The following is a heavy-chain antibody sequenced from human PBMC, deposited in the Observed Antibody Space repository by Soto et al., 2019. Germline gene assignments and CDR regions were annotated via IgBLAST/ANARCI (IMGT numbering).Heavy chain of an antibody. CDR3: AITRGGSSSGDPDAFDI. CDR1: GGSISSYY. Sequence: SETLSLTCTVSGGSISSYYWSWIRQPPGKGLEWIGYIYYSGSTNYNPSLKSRVTISVDTSKNQFSLKLSSVTAADTAVYYCAITRGGSSSGDPDAFDIWGQGTMVTVSS. CDR2: IYYSGST. J-gene: IGHJ3*02. V-gene: IGHV4-59*01. D-gene: IGHD6-6*01.